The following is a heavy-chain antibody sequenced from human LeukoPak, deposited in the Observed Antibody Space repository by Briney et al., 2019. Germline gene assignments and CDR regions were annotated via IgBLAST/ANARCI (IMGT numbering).Heavy chain of an antibody. CDR2: ISSSSTYI. J-gene: IGHJ4*02. V-gene: IGHV3-21*01. CDR3: ARDLGAFDDFDY. D-gene: IGHD1-26*01. Sequence: GGSLRLSCVGSGFSFRSHWVNWVRQAPGKGLEWVSSISSSSTYIYYADSVKGRFTISRDNAKNSLYLQMNSLRTEDSGIYYCARDLGAFDDFDYWGQGTLVTVSS. CDR1: GFSFRSHW.